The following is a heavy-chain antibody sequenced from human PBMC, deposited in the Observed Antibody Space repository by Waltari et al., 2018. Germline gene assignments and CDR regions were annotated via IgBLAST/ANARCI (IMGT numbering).Heavy chain of an antibody. CDR1: GYTFTGYY. J-gene: IGHJ4*02. Sequence: QVQLVQSGAEVKKPGASVKVSCKASGYTFTGYYMHWVRQAPGQGLEWRGRINPNSGGKNYAQKVQGRVTMTRDTSISTAYMELSRLRSDDTAVYYCARAPTRDKTDYWGQGTLVTVSS. V-gene: IGHV1-2*06. CDR3: ARAPTRDKTDY. D-gene: IGHD2-15*01. CDR2: INPNSGGK.